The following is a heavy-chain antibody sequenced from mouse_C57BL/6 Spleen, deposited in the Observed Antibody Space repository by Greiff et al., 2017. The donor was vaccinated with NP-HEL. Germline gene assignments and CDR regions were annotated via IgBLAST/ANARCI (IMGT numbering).Heavy chain of an antibody. CDR3: ARKTIYYDFAY. Sequence: QVQLQQSGAELVRPGTSVKMSCKASGYTFTNYWIGWAKQRPGHGLEWIGDIYPGGGYTNYNEKFKGKATLTADKSSSTAYMQFSSLTSEDSAIYYCARKTIYYDFAYWGQGTLVTVSA. CDR1: GYTFTNYW. J-gene: IGHJ3*01. V-gene: IGHV1-63*01. CDR2: IYPGGGYT. D-gene: IGHD2-4*01.